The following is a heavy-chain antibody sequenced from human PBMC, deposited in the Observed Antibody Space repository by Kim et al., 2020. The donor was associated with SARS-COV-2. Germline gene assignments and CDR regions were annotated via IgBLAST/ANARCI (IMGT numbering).Heavy chain of an antibody. V-gene: IGHV3-49*03. CDR2: IRSKAYGGTT. CDR3: TREDYSGYARDAFDI. CDR1: GFTFGDYA. Sequence: GGSLRLSCTASGFTFGDYAMSWFRQAPGKGLEWVGFIRSKAYGGTTEYAASVKGRFTISRDDSKSIAYLQMNSLKTEDTAVYYCTREDYSGYARDAFDIWGQGTMVTVSS. D-gene: IGHD5-12*01. J-gene: IGHJ3*02.